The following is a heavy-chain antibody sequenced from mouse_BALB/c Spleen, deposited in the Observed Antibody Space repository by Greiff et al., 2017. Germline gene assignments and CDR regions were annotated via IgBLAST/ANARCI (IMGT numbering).Heavy chain of an antibody. V-gene: IGHV2-6-7*01. J-gene: IGHJ4*01. CDR1: GFSLTGYG. D-gene: IGHD2-10*02. Sequence: VKLMESGPGLVAPSQSLSITCTVSGFSLTGYGVNWVRQPPGKGLEWLGMIWGDGSTDYNSALKSRLSISKDNSKSQVFLKMNSLQTDDTARYYCAREGIGYGNYVDAMDYWGQGTSVTVSS. CDR2: IWGDGST. CDR3: AREGIGYGNYVDAMDY.